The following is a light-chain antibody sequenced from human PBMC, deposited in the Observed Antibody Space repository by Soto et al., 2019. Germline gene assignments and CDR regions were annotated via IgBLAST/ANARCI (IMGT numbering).Light chain of an antibody. CDR1: SSNIGNNY. CDR3: ETWDSSLRAGRVV. J-gene: IGLJ2*01. Sequence: QSVLTQPPSVSAAPGQKVTISCSGSSSNIGNNYVSWYQQLPGTAPKLLIYDNNKRPSGIPDRFSGSKSGTSATLGITGLQTGDEADYYCETWDSSLRAGRVVFGGGTKLTVL. V-gene: IGLV1-51*01. CDR2: DNN.